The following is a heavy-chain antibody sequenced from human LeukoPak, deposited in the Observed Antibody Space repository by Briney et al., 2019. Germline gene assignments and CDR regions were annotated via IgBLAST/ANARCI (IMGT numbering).Heavy chain of an antibody. J-gene: IGHJ6*04. CDR2: IYSGGST. CDR1: GFTVSSNY. V-gene: IGHV3-53*01. D-gene: IGHD3-10*01. CDR3: ARDIPVRMHLWFGLDV. Sequence: GGSLRLSCAASGFTVSSNYMSWVRQAPGKGLEWVSTIYSGGSTYYADSVKGRFTISRDNAKNSLYLQMNSLRAEDTAVYYCARDIPVRMHLWFGLDVWGRGTTVTVSS.